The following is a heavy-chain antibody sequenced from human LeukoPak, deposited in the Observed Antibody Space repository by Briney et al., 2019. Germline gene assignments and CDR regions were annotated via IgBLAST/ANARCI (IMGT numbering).Heavy chain of an antibody. CDR3: ARGPGYYDISGYLLYFDY. V-gene: IGHV4-59*12. CDR1: GGSISSYY. CDR2: IYYSGST. J-gene: IGHJ4*02. D-gene: IGHD3-22*01. Sequence: NPSETLSLTCTVSGGSISSYYWSWIRQPPGKGLEWIGYIYYSGSTNYNPSLKSRVTISVDTSKNQFSLKLTSVTAADTAVYYCARGPGYYDISGYLLYFDYWGQGTLVTVSS.